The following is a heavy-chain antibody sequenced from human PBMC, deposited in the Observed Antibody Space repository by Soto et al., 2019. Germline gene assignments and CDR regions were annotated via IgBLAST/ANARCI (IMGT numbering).Heavy chain of an antibody. CDR3: ARGGGYYDSSGYYGGHYFDY. CDR1: GGSIISYY. CDR2: IYDSGST. D-gene: IGHD3-22*01. Sequence: ASETLSLTCTVSGGSIISYYWSWIRQPPGKGLEWIGYIYDSGSTSYNPSLKSRVTISVDTSKNQFSLKLSSVTAADTAVYYCARGGGYYDSSGYYGGHYFDYWGQGTPVTVSS. V-gene: IGHV4-59*01. J-gene: IGHJ4*02.